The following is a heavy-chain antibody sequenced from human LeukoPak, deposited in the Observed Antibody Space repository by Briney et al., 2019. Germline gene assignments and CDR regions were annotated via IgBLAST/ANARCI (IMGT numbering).Heavy chain of an antibody. D-gene: IGHD3-10*01. V-gene: IGHV4-38-2*01. CDR3: ARAGWIITSGIDY. Sequence: SETLSLTCGVSGYSISRGYYWAWIRRPPGKRLEWIGTIYHIGSTYYTPSLGSRVTISVDTSKNEFSLNLKSVTAADTAVYYCARAGWIITSGIDYWGQGALVTVSS. CDR2: IYHIGST. CDR1: GYSISRGYY. J-gene: IGHJ4*02.